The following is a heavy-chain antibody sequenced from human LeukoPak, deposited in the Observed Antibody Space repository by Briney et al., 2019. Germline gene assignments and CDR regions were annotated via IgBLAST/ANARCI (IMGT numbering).Heavy chain of an antibody. CDR2: IYYSGST. Sequence: SQTLSLTCTVSGGSISSGGYYWSWIRQHPGKGLEWIGYIYYSGSTYYNPSLKSRVTISVDTSKNQFSLKLSSVTAADTAVYYCARGSRGVITPSFDYWGQGTLVTVSS. CDR1: GGSISSGGYY. J-gene: IGHJ4*02. D-gene: IGHD3-10*01. CDR3: ARGSRGVITPSFDY. V-gene: IGHV4-31*03.